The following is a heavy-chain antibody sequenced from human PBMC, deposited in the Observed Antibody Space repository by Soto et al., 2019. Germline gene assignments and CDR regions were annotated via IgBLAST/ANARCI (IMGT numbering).Heavy chain of an antibody. CDR2: ISYDGSNK. J-gene: IGHJ4*02. D-gene: IGHD6-13*01. CDR3: AKVGFRQQLVEY. CDR1: GFTFSSYG. V-gene: IGHV3-30*18. Sequence: PGGSLRLSCAASGFTFSSYGMHWVRQAPGKGLEWVAVISYDGSNKYYADSVKGRFTISRDNSKNTLYLQMNSLRAEDTAVYYCAKVGFRQQLVEYWGQGTLVTVSS.